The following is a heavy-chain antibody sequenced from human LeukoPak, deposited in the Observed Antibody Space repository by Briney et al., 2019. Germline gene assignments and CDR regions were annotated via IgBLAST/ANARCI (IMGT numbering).Heavy chain of an antibody. CDR1: GLTFSSYA. CDR2: ISGSGGST. J-gene: IGHJ4*02. V-gene: IGHV3-23*01. Sequence: PGGSLRLSCAASGLTFSSYAMSWVRQAPGKGLEWVSAISGSGGSTYYADSVKGRFTISRDNSKNTLYLQMNSLRAEDTAVYYCAKDPSVLRFLAWLGDYWGQGTLVTVSS. CDR3: AKDPSVLRFLAWLGDY. D-gene: IGHD3-3*01.